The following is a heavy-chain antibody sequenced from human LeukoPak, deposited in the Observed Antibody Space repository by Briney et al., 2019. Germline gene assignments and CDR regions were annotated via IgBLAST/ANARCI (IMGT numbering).Heavy chain of an antibody. D-gene: IGHD4-17*01. Sequence: PSETLSLTCSVFAGSISSTTYYWVWIRQPPGKGLECIASIHYTGRAYYNPSLKSRATISADTSKNHFSLHLRTVTAADTAVYYCARHFNNGDYKKTFDIWGQGTMVTVSS. V-gene: IGHV4-39*01. J-gene: IGHJ3*02. CDR2: IHYTGRA. CDR1: AGSISSTTYY. CDR3: ARHFNNGDYKKTFDI.